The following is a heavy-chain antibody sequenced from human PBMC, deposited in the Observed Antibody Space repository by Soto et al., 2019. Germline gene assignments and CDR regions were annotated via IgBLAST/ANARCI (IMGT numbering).Heavy chain of an antibody. V-gene: IGHV4-39*01. CDR1: GGSISSSSYY. D-gene: IGHD3-3*01. J-gene: IGHJ6*02. CDR3: ARINTIFGVVLYYYYGMDV. Sequence: SETLSLTCTVSGGSISSSSYYWGWIRQPPGKGLEWIGSIYYSGSTYYNPSLKSRVTISVDTSKNQFSLKLSSVTAADTAVYYCARINTIFGVVLYYYYGMDVWGQGTTVTVSS. CDR2: IYYSGST.